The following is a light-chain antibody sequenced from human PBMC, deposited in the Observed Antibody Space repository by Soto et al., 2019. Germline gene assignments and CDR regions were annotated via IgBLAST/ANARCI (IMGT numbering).Light chain of an antibody. CDR1: QSINNY. J-gene: IGKJ1*01. CDR2: KAS. CDR3: QQYGNLWT. Sequence: DIQLTQSPSTLSASVGDRVTISCRASQSINNYLAWYQQKPGKAPKLLIYKASTLESGVPSTFSGSGSGTEFSLTISSLQPDDLATYYCQQYGNLWTFGQGTKVEIK. V-gene: IGKV1-5*03.